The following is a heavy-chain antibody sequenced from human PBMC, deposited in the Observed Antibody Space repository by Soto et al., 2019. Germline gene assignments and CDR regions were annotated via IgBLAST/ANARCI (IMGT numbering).Heavy chain of an antibody. Sequence: SVTLSLTCTVSGGSISSSSYYWGWIRQPPRKGLEWIGSIYYSGSTYYNPSLKSRVTISVDTSKNQFSLKLSSVTAADTAVYYCACIFSGGYGYGFYYYGMDVSGQGTTVTVSS. D-gene: IGHD5-18*01. V-gene: IGHV4-39*01. CDR3: ACIFSGGYGYGFYYYGMDV. J-gene: IGHJ6*02. CDR1: GGSISSSSYY. CDR2: IYYSGST.